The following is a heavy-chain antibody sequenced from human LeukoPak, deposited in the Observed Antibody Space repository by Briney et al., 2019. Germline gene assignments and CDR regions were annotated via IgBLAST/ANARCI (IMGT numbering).Heavy chain of an antibody. V-gene: IGHV3-30*04. D-gene: IGHD6-25*01. J-gene: IGHJ4*02. CDR2: ISFDGSNI. Sequence: TGGSLRLSCAASGFTFSSYAMHWVRQAPGKGLEWVAVISFDGSNIYYADSVKGRFTISRDNSKNTLYVQMNTLRAEDTAVYYCARGRGTGYNSGKADYWGQGTPVTVSS. CDR3: ARGRGTGYNSGKADY. CDR1: GFTFSSYA.